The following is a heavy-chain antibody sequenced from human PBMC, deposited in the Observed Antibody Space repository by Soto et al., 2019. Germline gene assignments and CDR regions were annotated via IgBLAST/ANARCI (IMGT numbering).Heavy chain of an antibody. D-gene: IGHD2-15*01. CDR2: VSYSGST. Sequence: QLQMQESGPGLVKPSETLSLTCTVSGGSISSSNYYWVWIRQPPGKGLEWIGSVSYSGSTYYNPSLKSRVTISVDTSKNQFSLRLRSVTAADTAVYYCASPPPYCSSGSCFHYWGQGTLVIVSS. J-gene: IGHJ4*03. CDR1: GGSISSSNYY. V-gene: IGHV4-39*01. CDR3: ASPPPYCSSGSCFHY.